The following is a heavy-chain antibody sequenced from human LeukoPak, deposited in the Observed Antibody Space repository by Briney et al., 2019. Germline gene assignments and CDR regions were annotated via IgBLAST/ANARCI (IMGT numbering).Heavy chain of an antibody. V-gene: IGHV4-59*01. CDR1: GGSISSYY. J-gene: IGHJ4*02. CDR2: IYYSGST. CDR3: ARGAGGYYYVADY. D-gene: IGHD3-22*01. Sequence: SETLSLTCTVSGGSISSYYWSWIRQPPGKGVEWIGYIYYSGSTNYNPSLKSRVTISVDTSKNQFSLKLSSVTAADTAVYYCARGAGGYYYVADYWGQGTLVTVSS.